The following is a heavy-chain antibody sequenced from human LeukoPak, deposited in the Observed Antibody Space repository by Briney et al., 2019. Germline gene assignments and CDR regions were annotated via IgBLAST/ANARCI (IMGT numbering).Heavy chain of an antibody. V-gene: IGHV3-33*01. J-gene: IGHJ4*02. D-gene: IGHD3-9*01. CDR2: IWFDGSNK. CDR1: GFIFSNDA. CDR3: VRVDILTGYFDY. Sequence: SGGSLRLSCAASGFIFSNDAMHWVRQAPGKGLEWVAFIWFDGSNKHYADSVKGRFTISRDNSEDTLYLQMNSLRAEDTAVYYCVRVDILTGYFDYWGQGTLVTVSS.